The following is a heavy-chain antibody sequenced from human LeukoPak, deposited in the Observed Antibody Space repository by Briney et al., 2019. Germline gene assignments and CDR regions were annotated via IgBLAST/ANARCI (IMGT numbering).Heavy chain of an antibody. CDR1: GYSFTSYW. V-gene: IGHV5-51*01. CDR2: IYPGDSDT. D-gene: IGHD2-21*01. CDR3: ARHVDILDAFDI. Sequence: ASVKVSCKGSGYSFTSYWIGWVRQMPGKGLEWMGIIYPGDSDTRYSPSFQGQVTISADKSISTAYLQWSSLKASDTAMYYCARHVDILDAFDIWGQGTMVTVSS. J-gene: IGHJ3*02.